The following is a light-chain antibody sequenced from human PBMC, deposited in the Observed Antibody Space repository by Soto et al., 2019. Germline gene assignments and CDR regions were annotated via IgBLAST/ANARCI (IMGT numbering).Light chain of an antibody. Sequence: EIVLTQSPATLSLSPGERATLSCRASQSVSSYLAWYQQKPGQAPRLLIYDASNRATGIPAWFSGSGSGTDFTLTISSLEPEDFAVYYCQQRSNWVWTFGQGTKVEIK. CDR2: DAS. V-gene: IGKV3-11*01. CDR3: QQRSNWVWT. J-gene: IGKJ1*01. CDR1: QSVSSY.